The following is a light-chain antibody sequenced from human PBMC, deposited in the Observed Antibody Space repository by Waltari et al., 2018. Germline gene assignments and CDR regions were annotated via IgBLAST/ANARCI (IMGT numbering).Light chain of an antibody. J-gene: IGLJ1*01. CDR1: SSNIGAGYD. CDR2: GNS. CDR3: QSYDSSLSGYV. V-gene: IGLV1-40*01. Sequence: QSVLTQPPSVSGAPGQRVTISCTGSSSNIGAGYDVHWYQQLPGTAPKLLIYGNSNGPSGVPDRFPGSKAGTSASLAITGLQAEDEADYYCQSYDSSLSGYVFGTGTKVTVL.